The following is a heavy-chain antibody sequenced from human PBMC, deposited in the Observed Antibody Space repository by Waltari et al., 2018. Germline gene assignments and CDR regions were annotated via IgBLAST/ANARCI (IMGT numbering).Heavy chain of an antibody. Sequence: QVQLVQSGAEVKKPGSSVTVSCKASGGTFSSYAIRWVRQAPGQGLEGMGGIIPIFGTANYAQKFQGRVTITADKSTSTAYMELSSLRSEDTAVYYCAAPGVIIRQEYAFDIWGQGTMVTVSS. D-gene: IGHD3-10*01. CDR1: GGTFSSYA. CDR2: IIPIFGTA. V-gene: IGHV1-69*14. J-gene: IGHJ3*02. CDR3: AAPGVIIRQEYAFDI.